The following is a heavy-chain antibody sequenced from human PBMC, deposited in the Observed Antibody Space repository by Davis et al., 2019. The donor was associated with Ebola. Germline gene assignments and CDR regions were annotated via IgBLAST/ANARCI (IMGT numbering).Heavy chain of an antibody. V-gene: IGHV3-7*01. CDR3: ANFWSGYFI. J-gene: IGHJ3*02. Sequence: GESLKISCAASGFTFSSYWMSWVRQAPGKGLERVANIKQDGSEKYYVDSVKGRFTISRDNAKNSLYLQMNSLRDEDTAVYYCANFWSGYFIWGQGTMVTVSS. D-gene: IGHD3-3*01. CDR1: GFTFSSYW. CDR2: IKQDGSEK.